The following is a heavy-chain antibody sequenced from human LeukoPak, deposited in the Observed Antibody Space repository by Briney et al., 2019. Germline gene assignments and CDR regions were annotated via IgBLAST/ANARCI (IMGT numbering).Heavy chain of an antibody. CDR3: ARHVIAFDI. V-gene: IGHV4-39*01. CDR1: GGSITISGDY. J-gene: IGHJ3*02. CDR2: NYYTGDT. Sequence: SETLSLTCTVSGGSITISGDYWGWIRQPPGKGLEWIGSNYYTGDTYYSPSLKSRVTISADASKNHFSLNLSSVTAADTAVYYCARHVIAFDIWGLGTMVTVSS. D-gene: IGHD2/OR15-2a*01.